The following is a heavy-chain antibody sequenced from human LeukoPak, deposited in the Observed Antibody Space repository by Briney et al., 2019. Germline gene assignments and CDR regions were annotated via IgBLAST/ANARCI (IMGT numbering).Heavy chain of an antibody. J-gene: IGHJ3*02. CDR1: GFTFSSYA. V-gene: IGHV3-23*01. CDR2: ISGSGGST. Sequence: GGSLRLSCAASGFTFSSYAMSWVRQAPGKGLEWVSAISGSGGSTYYADSVKGRFTISRDNSKNTLYLQMNSLRAEDTAVYYCAAVLSPRGDAFDIWGQGTTVTVSS. CDR3: AAVLSPRGDAFDI. D-gene: IGHD3-10*01.